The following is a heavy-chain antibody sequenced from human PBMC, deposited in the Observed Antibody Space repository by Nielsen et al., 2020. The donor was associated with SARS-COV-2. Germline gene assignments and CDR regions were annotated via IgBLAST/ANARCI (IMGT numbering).Heavy chain of an antibody. CDR3: TRLEDIVVVPAAKLDY. CDR1: GFTFGDYA. Sequence: GESLKISCPASGFTFGDYAMSWFRQAPGKGLEWVGFIRSKAYGGTTEYAASVKGRFTISRDDSKSIAYLQMNSLKTEDTAVYYCTRLEDIVVVPAAKLDYWGQGTLVTVSS. CDR2: IRSKAYGGTT. V-gene: IGHV3-49*03. J-gene: IGHJ4*02. D-gene: IGHD2-2*01.